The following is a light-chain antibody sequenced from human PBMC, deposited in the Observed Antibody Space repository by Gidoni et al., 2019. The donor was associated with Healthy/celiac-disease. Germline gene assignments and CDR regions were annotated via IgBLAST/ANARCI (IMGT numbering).Light chain of an antibody. CDR2: AAS. Sequence: DIQMTQSPSSLSASVGDRVTITCRASQSISSYLNWYQQKPGKAPKLLIYAASSLQSGVPSRFSGRGSGTDFTLTISSLQPEDFATYYCPPSYSTPLTFGGGPKVEI. V-gene: IGKV1-39*01. CDR1: QSISSY. CDR3: PPSYSTPLT. J-gene: IGKJ4*01.